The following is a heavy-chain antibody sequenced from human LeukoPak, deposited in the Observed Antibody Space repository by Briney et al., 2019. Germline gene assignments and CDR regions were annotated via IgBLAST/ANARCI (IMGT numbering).Heavy chain of an antibody. CDR2: IYYSGST. J-gene: IGHJ4*02. D-gene: IGHD4-17*01. Sequence: SETLSLTCSVSGGSISSYYWSWIRQPPGKGLEWIGYIYYSGSTNYNPSLQSRVTISVDTSKNQFSLKLSSVTAADTAVYSCARGRYGDYERYFDYWGQGTLVTVSS. CDR1: GGSISSYY. V-gene: IGHV4-59*12. CDR3: ARGRYGDYERYFDY.